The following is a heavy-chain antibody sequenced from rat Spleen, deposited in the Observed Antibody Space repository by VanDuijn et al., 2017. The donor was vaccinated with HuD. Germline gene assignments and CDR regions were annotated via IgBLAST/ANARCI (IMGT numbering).Heavy chain of an antibody. CDR3: ARQWDY. CDR1: GFTFSNYV. Sequence: EVQLVESGGGLVQPGRSLQLSCAASGFTFSNYVMAWVRQAPTKGLEWVAVISYDGSRTYYRDSVKGRFTISRDNAKTTLYLQMDSLRSEDTATYYCARQWDYWGQGVMVTVSS. CDR2: ISYDGSRT. J-gene: IGHJ2*01. V-gene: IGHV5-29*01.